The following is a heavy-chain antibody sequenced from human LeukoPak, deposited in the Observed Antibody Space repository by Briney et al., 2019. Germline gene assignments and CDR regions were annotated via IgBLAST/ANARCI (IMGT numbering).Heavy chain of an antibody. CDR3: ARGSADMDV. CDR2: MNQGGSEK. J-gene: IGHJ6*03. Sequence: GGSVRLSCAASGFTGFTFSNYWMTWVRQAPGKGLEWVASMNQGGSEKYFVDSVKGRFTISRDNAKNSLYLQMSSLRAEDTAVYYCARGSADMDVWGKGTTVTVSS. CDR1: GFTGFTFSNYW. V-gene: IGHV3-7*01.